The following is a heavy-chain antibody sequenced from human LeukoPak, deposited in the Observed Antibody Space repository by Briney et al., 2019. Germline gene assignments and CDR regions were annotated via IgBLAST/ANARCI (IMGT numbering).Heavy chain of an antibody. CDR2: ISGSGGST. CDR1: GFTFSSYA. V-gene: IGHV3-23*01. J-gene: IGHJ6*03. Sequence: GGSLRLSGAASGFTFSSYAMSWVRQAPGKGLEWVSAISGSGGSTYYADSVKGRFTISRDNSKNTLYLQMNSLRAEDTAVYYCAKANYYYYYMDVWGKGTTVTVSS. CDR3: AKANYYYYYMDV.